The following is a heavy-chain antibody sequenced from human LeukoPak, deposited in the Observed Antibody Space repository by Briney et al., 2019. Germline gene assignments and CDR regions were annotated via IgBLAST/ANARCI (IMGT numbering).Heavy chain of an antibody. CDR1: GYTFNSSY. J-gene: IGHJ4*02. D-gene: IGHD6-13*01. CDR2: INVGNGNT. CDR3: ARDLGVSSSWDGFDY. Sequence: ASVKVSCKASGYTFNSSYMHWVRQAPGQRLEWMGWINVGNGNTKYSQKFQGRVTITRDTSASTAYMELSSLRSEDTAVYYCARDLGVSSSWDGFDYWGQGTLVTVSS. V-gene: IGHV1-3*01.